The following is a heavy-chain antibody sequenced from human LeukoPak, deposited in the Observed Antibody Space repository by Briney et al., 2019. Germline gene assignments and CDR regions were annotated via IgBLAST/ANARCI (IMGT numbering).Heavy chain of an antibody. J-gene: IGHJ1*01. CDR2: IRYDGSNK. CDR3: AKDLGYDSSGYYRPYFQH. V-gene: IGHV3-30*02. CDR1: GFTFSSYG. D-gene: IGHD3-22*01. Sequence: GRSLRLSCAASGFTFSSYGMHWVRQAPGKGLEWVAFIRYDGSNKYYADSVKGRFTISRDNSKNTLYLQMNSLRAEDTAVYYCAKDLGYDSSGYYRPYFQHWGQGTLVTVSS.